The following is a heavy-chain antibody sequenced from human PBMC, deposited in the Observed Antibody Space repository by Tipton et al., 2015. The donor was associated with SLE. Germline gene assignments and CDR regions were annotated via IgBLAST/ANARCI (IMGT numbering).Heavy chain of an antibody. Sequence: LRLFCTVSDGSISSSNYYWGWIRQPPGKGLEWIGSIFYTGSTYYNPSLKSRVSFSIDTSKNQFSLKLSSVTAADTAVYYCASERNGDWAAFDYWGQGILVTVSS. V-gene: IGHV4-39*07. J-gene: IGHJ4*02. CDR1: DGSISSSNYY. CDR2: IFYTGST. CDR3: ASERNGDWAAFDY. D-gene: IGHD2-21*01.